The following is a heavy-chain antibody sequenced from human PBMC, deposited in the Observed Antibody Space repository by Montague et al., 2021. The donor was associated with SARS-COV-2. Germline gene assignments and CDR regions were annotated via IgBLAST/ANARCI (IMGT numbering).Heavy chain of an antibody. CDR2: ISWNSGSI. CDR1: GFTFDDYA. V-gene: IGHV3-9*01. CDR3: ATGAAAAFDYYGMDV. D-gene: IGHD6-13*01. J-gene: IGHJ6*02. Sequence: SLRLSCAASGFTFDDYAMHWVRQAPGKGLEWVSGISWNSGSIGYVDSVKGRFTISRDNAKNSLYLQMNSLRAEDTALYYCATGAAAAFDYYGMDVWGQGTTVTVSS.